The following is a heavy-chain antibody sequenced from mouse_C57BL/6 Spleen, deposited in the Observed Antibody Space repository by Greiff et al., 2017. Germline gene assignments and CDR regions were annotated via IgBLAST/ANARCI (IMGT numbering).Heavy chain of an antibody. CDR3: ARSSYYSNYGYYFDY. D-gene: IGHD2-5*01. V-gene: IGHV3-6*01. CDR2: ISYDGSN. Sequence: DVKLVESGPGLVKPSQSLSLTCSVTGYSITSGYYWNWIRQFPGNKLEWMGYISYDGSNNYNPSLKNRISITRDTSKNQFFLKLNSVTTEDTATYYCARSSYYSNYGYYFDYWGQGTTLTVSS. CDR1: GYSITSGYY. J-gene: IGHJ2*01.